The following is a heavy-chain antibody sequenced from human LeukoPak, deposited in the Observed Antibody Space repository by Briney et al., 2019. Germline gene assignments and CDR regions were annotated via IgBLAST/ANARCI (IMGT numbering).Heavy chain of an antibody. CDR2: INHSGST. Sequence: PSETLSLTCAVYGGSFSGYYWSWIRQPPGKGLEWIGEINHSGSTNYNPSLKGRVTISVDTSKNQFSLKLSSVTAADTAVYYCARDPQSGYSSGWYVGWFDPWGQGTLVTVSS. CDR3: ARDPQSGYSSGWYVGWFDP. D-gene: IGHD6-19*01. V-gene: IGHV4-34*01. J-gene: IGHJ5*02. CDR1: GGSFSGYY.